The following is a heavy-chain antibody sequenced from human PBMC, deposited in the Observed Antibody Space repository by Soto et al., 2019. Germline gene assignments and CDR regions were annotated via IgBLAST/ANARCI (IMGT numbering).Heavy chain of an antibody. CDR1: GYTFSNYG. D-gene: IGHD3-10*01. J-gene: IGHJ4*02. Sequence: QVQLVESGGGVVQPGTSLRLSCAASGYTFSNYGMHWVRQPPGKGLEWVADIWSDGSKKYYADAVKGRFTISRDDSRNTLYLQMNSLRVDDTAVYYCGRDLSCGSGEGWGQGTLVIVSP. V-gene: IGHV3-33*01. CDR3: GRDLSCGSGEG. CDR2: IWSDGSKK.